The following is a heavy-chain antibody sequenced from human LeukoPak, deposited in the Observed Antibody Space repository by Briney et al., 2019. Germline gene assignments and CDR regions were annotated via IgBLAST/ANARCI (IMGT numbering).Heavy chain of an antibody. V-gene: IGHV3-30*02. CDR2: IRYDGSNK. Sequence: GGSLRLSCAASGFTFSSYGTHWVRQAPGKGLEWVAFIRYDGSNKYYADSVKGRFTISRDNSKNTLYLQMNSLRAEDTAVYYCAKGRLAAAGPFDYWGQGTLVTVSS. CDR1: GFTFSSYG. D-gene: IGHD6-13*01. CDR3: AKGRLAAAGPFDY. J-gene: IGHJ4*02.